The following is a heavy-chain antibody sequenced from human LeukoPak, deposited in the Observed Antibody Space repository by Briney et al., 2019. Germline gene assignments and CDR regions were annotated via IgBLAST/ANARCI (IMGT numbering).Heavy chain of an antibody. J-gene: IGHJ5*02. CDR1: GGSISGSSYY. V-gene: IGHV3-23*01. Sequence: ETLSLTCTVSGGSISGSSYYWGWVRQAPGKGLEWVSAISGSGGSTYCADSVKGRFTISRDNSKNTVYLQMDSLTAEDTAVYYCARDWGSNGWYNYFDPWGQGTLVTVSS. CDR2: ISGSGGST. CDR3: ARDWGSNGWYNYFDP. D-gene: IGHD6-19*01.